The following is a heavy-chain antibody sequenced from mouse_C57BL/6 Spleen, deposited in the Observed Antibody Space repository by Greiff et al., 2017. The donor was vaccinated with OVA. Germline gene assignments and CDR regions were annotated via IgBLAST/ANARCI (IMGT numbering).Heavy chain of an antibody. D-gene: IGHD1-1*01. CDR1: GYSITSGYY. V-gene: IGHV3-6*01. CDR2: ISYDGSN. Sequence: ESGPGLVKPSQSLSLTCSVTGYSITSGYYWNWIRQFPGNKLEWMGYISYDGSNNYNPSLKNRISITRDTSKNQFFLKLNSVTTEDTATYYCAKPSYGSSYRYAMDYWGQGTSVTVSS. CDR3: AKPSYGSSYRYAMDY. J-gene: IGHJ4*01.